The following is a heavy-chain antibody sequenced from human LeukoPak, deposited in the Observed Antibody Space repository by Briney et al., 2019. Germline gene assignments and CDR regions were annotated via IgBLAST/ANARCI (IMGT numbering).Heavy chain of an antibody. Sequence: PGGSLRLSCAASGFTFSNYGIHWVRQAPGKGLEWVAFIRYDGSNKYYADSVKGRFTISRDNSKKTLYLQMNSLRAEDTAVYYCAKDRGLSGYDSMDHWGQGTLVTVSS. CDR2: IRYDGSNK. J-gene: IGHJ4*02. CDR3: AKDRGLSGYDSMDH. V-gene: IGHV3-30*02. CDR1: GFTFSNYG. D-gene: IGHD5-12*01.